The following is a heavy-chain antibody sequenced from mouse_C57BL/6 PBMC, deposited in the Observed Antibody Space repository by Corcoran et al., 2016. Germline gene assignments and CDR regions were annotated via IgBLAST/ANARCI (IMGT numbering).Heavy chain of an antibody. J-gene: IGHJ1*03. CDR3: ARPYYYGSSYCWYFDV. V-gene: IGHV1-9*01. D-gene: IGHD1-1*01. Sequence: QVHRQQSGAELMKPGASVKPCCKATGYTFTGYWIEWVKQRPGHGLEWIGEILPGSGSTNYNEKFKGKATFTADTSSNTAYMQHSSLTTEDSAIYYCARPYYYGSSYCWYFDVWGTGTTVTVSS. CDR2: ILPGSGST. CDR1: GYTFTGYW.